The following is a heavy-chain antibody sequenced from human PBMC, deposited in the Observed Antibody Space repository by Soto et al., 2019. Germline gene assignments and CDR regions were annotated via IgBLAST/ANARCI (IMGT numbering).Heavy chain of an antibody. CDR3: AKNHLHGELLDYFGD. CDR1: GFSFSSFG. J-gene: IGHJ4*02. D-gene: IGHD1-7*01. V-gene: IGHV3-30*18. Sequence: QVQLVESGGGVVQPGTSLRLSCAASGFSFSSFGMHWVRQAPGKGLEWVAVVSHDGINKRYADSVKGRFTISRDNSKDTLDLQMTGLRAEDTAIYYCAKNHLHGELLDYFGDWGQGTLVTVSS. CDR2: VSHDGINK.